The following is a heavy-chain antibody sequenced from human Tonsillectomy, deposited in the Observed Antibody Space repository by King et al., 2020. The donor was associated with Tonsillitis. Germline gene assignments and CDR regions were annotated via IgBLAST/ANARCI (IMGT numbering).Heavy chain of an antibody. CDR3: ARDQFYDTSGYYGGFDF. CDR2: MSSSSTYI. Sequence: VQLVESGGGLVKPGGSLRLSCEASGFSFNTYTINWVRQAPGKGLEWVSSMSSSSTYIYYADSVKGRFTVSRDNAKNSLYLQMNSLRAEDTAVYYCARDQFYDTSGYYGGFDFCGQGTLVTVSS. CDR1: GFSFNTYT. J-gene: IGHJ4*02. D-gene: IGHD3-22*01. V-gene: IGHV3-21*06.